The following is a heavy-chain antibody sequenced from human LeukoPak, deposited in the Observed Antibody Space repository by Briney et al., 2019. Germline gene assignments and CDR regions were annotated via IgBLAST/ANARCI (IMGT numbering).Heavy chain of an antibody. CDR3: ARDLGYYRADY. CDR2: IKGDGSDN. V-gene: IGHV3-7*04. J-gene: IGHJ4*02. Sequence: GGSLRLSCAASGFTFSSYWMSWVRQAPGTGLEWVANIKGDGSDNHYVDSVMGRFTISRDNAKNSLYLQMNSLRAEDTAVYYCARDLGYYRADYWGQGTLVTVSS. CDR1: GFTFSSYW. D-gene: IGHD1-26*01.